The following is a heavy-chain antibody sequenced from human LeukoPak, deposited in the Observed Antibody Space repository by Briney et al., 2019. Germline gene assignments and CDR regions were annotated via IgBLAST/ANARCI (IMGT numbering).Heavy chain of an antibody. V-gene: IGHV3-9*01. D-gene: IGHD3-10*01. CDR1: GFTFDDYA. CDR3: AKALRGWFGELLA. J-gene: IGHJ5*01. Sequence: GRSLRLSCAASGFTFDDYAMHWVRQAPGKGLEWVSGISWNSGSIGYADSVKGRFTISRDNAKNSLYLQMNSLRAEDTALYYCAKALRGWFGELLAWGQGTLVTVSS. CDR2: ISWNSGSI.